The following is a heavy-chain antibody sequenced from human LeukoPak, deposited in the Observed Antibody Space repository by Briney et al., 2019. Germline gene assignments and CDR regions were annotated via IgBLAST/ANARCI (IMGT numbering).Heavy chain of an antibody. Sequence: SETLSLTCTVSGVSINSHCWSWIRQPPGKGLEWIGYIYTSGSTNYNPSLKSRVTISLDTSKNQFSLKLSSVTAADTAVYYCARRRPEAFDIWGQGTMVTVSS. CDR3: ARRRPEAFDI. CDR1: GVSINSHC. CDR2: IYTSGST. J-gene: IGHJ3*02. V-gene: IGHV4-4*09.